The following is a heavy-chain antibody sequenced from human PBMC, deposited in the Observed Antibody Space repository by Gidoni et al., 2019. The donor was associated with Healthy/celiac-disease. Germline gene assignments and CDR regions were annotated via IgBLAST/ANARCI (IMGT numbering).Heavy chain of an antibody. CDR3: ARDRITARGGMDV. CDR2: ISSSSSYT. D-gene: IGHD3-10*01. Sequence: QVQLVESGGGLVKPGGSLRLSCAASGFPFSDYYMSWIRQAPGKGLEWVSYISSSSSYTNYADSVKGRFTISRDNAKNSLYLQMNSLRAEDTAVYYCARDRITARGGMDVWGQGTTVTVSS. CDR1: GFPFSDYY. J-gene: IGHJ6*02. V-gene: IGHV3-11*06.